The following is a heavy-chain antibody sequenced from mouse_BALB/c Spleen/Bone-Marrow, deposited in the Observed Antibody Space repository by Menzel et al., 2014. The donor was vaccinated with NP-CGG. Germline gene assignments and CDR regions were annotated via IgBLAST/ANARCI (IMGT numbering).Heavy chain of an antibody. CDR3: ARGDRYDVRFDY. V-gene: IGHV1-9*01. CDR1: GYTFSSFW. J-gene: IGHJ2*01. Sequence: QVQLQQSGAELMKPGASVKISCKATGYTFSSFWIEWVKQRPGHGLEWIGEILLGSDSTYYNEKFKGKATFTADTSSNTAYMQLSSLTSEDSAVYYCARGDRYDVRFDYWGQGTPLTVSS. CDR2: ILLGSDST. D-gene: IGHD2-14*01.